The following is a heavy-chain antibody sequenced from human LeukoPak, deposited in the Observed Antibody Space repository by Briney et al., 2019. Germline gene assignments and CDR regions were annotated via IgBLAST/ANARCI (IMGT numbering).Heavy chain of an antibody. CDR1: GFTFNTYA. J-gene: IGHJ6*02. CDR2: IWYVGSNK. D-gene: IGHD2-15*01. Sequence: PGRPLRLSCAASGFTFNTYAMHWVRQAPGKGLEWVAIIWYVGSNKEYADSVKGRFTISRDNSKNTLDLQMNSLRGEDTAVYYCARGICTGGSCRPYYYYGMDVWGQGTTVTVPS. CDR3: ARGICTGGSCRPYYYYGMDV. V-gene: IGHV3-33*01.